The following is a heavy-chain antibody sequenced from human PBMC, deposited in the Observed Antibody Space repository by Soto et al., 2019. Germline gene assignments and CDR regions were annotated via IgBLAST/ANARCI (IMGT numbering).Heavy chain of an antibody. CDR3: VRERGPGAAAPGAVLDH. D-gene: IGHD6-25*01. J-gene: IGHJ4*02. CDR1: GVTFSGYA. V-gene: IGHV3-33*01. Sequence: QVYLVESGGGVVQPGGSLRLSCAASGVTFSGYAMHWVRQGPGKGLEWVAIVWYDGTTKYYSESVKGRFAISSDNFKNTLYLEINSLRVEDTGIYFCVRERGPGAAAPGAVLDHWGQGALVTVSS. CDR2: VWYDGTTK.